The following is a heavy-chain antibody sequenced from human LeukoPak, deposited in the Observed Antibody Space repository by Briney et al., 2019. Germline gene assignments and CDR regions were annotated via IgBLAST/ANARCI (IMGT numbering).Heavy chain of an antibody. J-gene: IGHJ4*02. CDR1: GDPISSAYF. D-gene: IGHD2-8*02. V-gene: IGHV4-38-2*02. CDR3: AALAVSGRIDY. CDR2: VFHRGST. Sequence: SETLSLTCTVSGDPISSAYFWGWIRQPPGKGLEWIGTVFHRGSTFYNPSHNPSLKSRLTISVDSSRNQFSLNLTSLTAADTAMYYCAALAVSGRIDYWAQGTLVTVSS.